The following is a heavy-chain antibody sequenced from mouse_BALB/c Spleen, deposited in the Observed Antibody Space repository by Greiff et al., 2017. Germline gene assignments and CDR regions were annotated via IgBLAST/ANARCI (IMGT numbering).Heavy chain of an antibody. CDR3: ARSGYYGSSFYAMDY. Sequence: EVNVVESGGGLVQPGGSRKLSCAASGFTFSSFGMHWVRQAPEKGLEWVAYISSGSSTIYYADTVKGRFTISRDNPKNTLFLQMTSLRSEDTAMYYCARSGYYGSSFYAMDYWGQGTSVTVSS. CDR1: GFTFSSFG. J-gene: IGHJ4*01. V-gene: IGHV5-17*02. CDR2: ISSGSSTI. D-gene: IGHD1-1*01.